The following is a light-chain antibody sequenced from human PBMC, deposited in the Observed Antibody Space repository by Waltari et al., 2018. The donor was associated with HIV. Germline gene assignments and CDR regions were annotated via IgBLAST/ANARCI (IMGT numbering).Light chain of an antibody. V-gene: IGKV3-15*01. J-gene: IGKJ1*01. CDR2: GAS. CDR1: QSVSTN. Sequence: EILMTQAPATLSVSPGESGTLSCRASQSVSTNLAWYQQKPGQAPRLLIFGASFTATDIPARFSASGSGTEFTLTINSLQSEDFAVYYCQHYSNWPPWTFGQGTRVEFK. CDR3: QHYSNWPPWT.